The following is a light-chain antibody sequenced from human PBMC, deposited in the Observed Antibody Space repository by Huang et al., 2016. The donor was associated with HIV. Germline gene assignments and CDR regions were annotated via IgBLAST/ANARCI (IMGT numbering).Light chain of an antibody. CDR3: QQYGSSPT. J-gene: IGKJ2*01. CDR1: QSVSSNY. V-gene: IGKV3-20*01. CDR2: GAS. Sequence: EIVLTQSPSTLSLSPGERATLSCRASQSVSSNYLAWYQQKPGQTPRLLIYGASSGGTGIPDRFSGSGSGRDFTLTISRLEPEDFAVYYCQQYGSSPTFGQGTKLEIK.